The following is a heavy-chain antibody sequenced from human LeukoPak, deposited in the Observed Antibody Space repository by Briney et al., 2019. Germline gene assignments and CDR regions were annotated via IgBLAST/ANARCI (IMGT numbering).Heavy chain of an antibody. J-gene: IGHJ5*02. D-gene: IGHD3-3*01. CDR1: GFTFSDYY. Sequence: SLRLSCAASGFTFSDYYMSWIRQAPGKGLEWVSYISSSGSTIYYADSVKGRFTISRDNAKNSLYLQMNSLRAEDTAVYYCARADTYYDFWSGYHEGFDPWGQGTLVTVSS. V-gene: IGHV3-11*01. CDR3: ARADTYYDFWSGYHEGFDP. CDR2: ISSSGSTI.